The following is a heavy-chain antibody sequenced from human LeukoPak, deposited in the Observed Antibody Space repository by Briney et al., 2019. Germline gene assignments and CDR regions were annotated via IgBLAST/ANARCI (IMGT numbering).Heavy chain of an antibody. D-gene: IGHD3-10*01. CDR2: IYYSGST. CDR3: ARYPIGEWLARVGWFDP. V-gene: IGHV4-59*01. Sequence: SETLSLTCTVSGGSISSYYWSWIRQPPGKGLEWIGYIYYSGSTNYNPSLKSRVTISVDTSKNQFSLKLSSVTAADTAVYYCARYPIGEWLARVGWFDPWGQGTLVTVSS. CDR1: GGSISSYY. J-gene: IGHJ5*02.